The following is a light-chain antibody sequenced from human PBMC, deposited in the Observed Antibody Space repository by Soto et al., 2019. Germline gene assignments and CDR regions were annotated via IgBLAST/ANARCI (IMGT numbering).Light chain of an antibody. CDR2: GNS. CDR3: QSYDSSLSVVV. J-gene: IGLJ2*01. V-gene: IGLV1-40*01. Sequence: QSVLTQPPSVSGAPGLRVTISCTGSSSNIGAGYDVHWYQQLPGTAPKLLIYGNSNRPSGVPDRFSGSKSGTSASLAITGLQAEDVADYYCQSYDSSLSVVVFGGGTKPTVL. CDR1: SSNIGAGYD.